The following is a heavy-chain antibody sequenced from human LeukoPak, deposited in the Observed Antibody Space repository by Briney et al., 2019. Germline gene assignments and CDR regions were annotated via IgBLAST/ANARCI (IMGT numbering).Heavy chain of an antibody. CDR1: GFTVSSSY. V-gene: IGHV3-11*01. Sequence: GGSLRLSCAASGFTVSSSYMSWVRQAPGKGLEWVSYISSSGSTIYYADSVKGRFTISRDNAKNSLYLQMNSLRAEDTAVYYCARDLYPHYSGSPPWDWGQGTLVTVSS. J-gene: IGHJ4*02. D-gene: IGHD1-26*01. CDR2: ISSSGSTI. CDR3: ARDLYPHYSGSPPWD.